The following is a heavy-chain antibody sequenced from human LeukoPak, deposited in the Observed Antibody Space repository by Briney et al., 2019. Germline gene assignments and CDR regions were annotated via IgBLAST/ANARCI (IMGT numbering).Heavy chain of an antibody. CDR2: IIPIFGTA. CDR3: ASISGYCSSTSCSPTNYYFGY. J-gene: IGHJ4*02. D-gene: IGHD2-2*01. Sequence: SVKVSCKASGGTFSSYAISWVRQAPGQGLEWMGGIIPIFGTANYAQKFQGRVTITADESTSTAYMELSSLRSEDTAVYYCASISGYCSSTSCSPTNYYFGYWGQGTLVTVSS. V-gene: IGHV1-69*01. CDR1: GGTFSSYA.